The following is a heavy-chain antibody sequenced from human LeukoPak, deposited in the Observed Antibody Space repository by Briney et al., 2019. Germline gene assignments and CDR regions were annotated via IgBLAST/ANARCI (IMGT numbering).Heavy chain of an antibody. CDR2: IYYTGGI. J-gene: IGHJ5*02. CDR3: ARQLGHWFDP. D-gene: IGHD3-16*01. Sequence: SETLSLTCTISGGSISGYQWSWIRQPPGKGLEWIGKIYYTGGINYNPSLKSRVTMSVDTSKNQFYLKLSSVTAADTAIYYCARQLGHWFDPWGQGALVTVSS. CDR1: GGSISGYQ. V-gene: IGHV4-59*01.